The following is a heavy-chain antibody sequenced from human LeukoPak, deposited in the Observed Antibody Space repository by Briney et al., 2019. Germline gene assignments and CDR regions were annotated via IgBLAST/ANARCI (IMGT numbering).Heavy chain of an antibody. CDR2: ISSSGNTI. CDR1: EFTFTSYE. Sequence: PGGSLRLSCAASEFTFTSYELNWVRQAPGKGLKWVSYISSSGNTISYADSVKGRFTISRDNAKNSLYLQVISLRAEDTAVYYCARGPSIAARYDAFDIWGQGTMVTVSS. J-gene: IGHJ3*02. CDR3: ARGPSIAARYDAFDI. D-gene: IGHD6-6*01. V-gene: IGHV3-48*03.